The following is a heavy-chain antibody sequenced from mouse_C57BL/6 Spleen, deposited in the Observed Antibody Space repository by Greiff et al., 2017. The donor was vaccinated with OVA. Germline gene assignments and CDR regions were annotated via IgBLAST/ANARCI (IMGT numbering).Heavy chain of an antibody. CDR1: GFTFSSYG. J-gene: IGHJ2*01. CDR3: ARRGGDGYYPYFDY. D-gene: IGHD2-3*01. V-gene: IGHV5-6*01. CDR2: ISSGGSYT. Sequence: EVQRVESGGDLVKPGGSLKLSCAASGFTFSSYGMSWVRQTPDKRLEWVATISSGGSYTYYPDSVKGRFTISRDNAKNTLYLQMSSLKSEDTAMYYCARRGGDGYYPYFDYWGQGTTLTVSS.